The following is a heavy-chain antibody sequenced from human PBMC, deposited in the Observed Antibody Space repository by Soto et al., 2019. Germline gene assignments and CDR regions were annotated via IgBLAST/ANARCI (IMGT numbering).Heavy chain of an antibody. J-gene: IGHJ4*02. CDR2: ISYEGINK. CDR3: XKGVYYDSSSYYYTIDY. Sequence: GGSLRLSCAASGFTFSGYGMHWVRQAPGKGLEWVAIISYEGINKYYADSVRGRFTISRDNSKNTLFLQMNSLRAEDTAVYYCXKGVYYDSSSYYYTIDYWGQGTLVTVSS. D-gene: IGHD3-22*01. V-gene: IGHV3-30*18. CDR1: GFTFSGYG.